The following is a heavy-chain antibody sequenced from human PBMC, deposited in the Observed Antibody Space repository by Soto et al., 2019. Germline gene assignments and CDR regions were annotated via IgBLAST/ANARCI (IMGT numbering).Heavy chain of an antibody. J-gene: IGHJ5*02. D-gene: IGHD2-15*01. CDR2: ISYDGSNK. Sequence: QVQLVESGGGVVQPGRSLRLSCAASGFTFSSYGMHWVRQAPGKGLEWVAVISYDGSNKYYADSVKGRVTISRDNSKNRLYLHVNSMRAEDTVVYYCAKGGAGCSCDSCGDWFDPWGQGSPVTVSS. CDR3: AKGGAGCSCDSCGDWFDP. V-gene: IGHV3-30*18. CDR1: GFTFSSYG.